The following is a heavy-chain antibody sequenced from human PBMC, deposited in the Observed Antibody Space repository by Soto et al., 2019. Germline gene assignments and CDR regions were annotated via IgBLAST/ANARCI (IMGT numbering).Heavy chain of an antibody. V-gene: IGHV3-33*01. J-gene: IGHJ4*02. CDR3: ARDSYQSPTHDYEFDY. Sequence: QVQLVESGGGVVQPGRSLRLSCAASGFTFSSYGMHWVRQAPGKGLEWVAVIWYDGSNKYYADSVKGRFTISRDNSKNTLYLQMNSLRAEDTAVYYCARDSYQSPTHDYEFDYWGQGTLVTVSS. D-gene: IGHD4-17*01. CDR2: IWYDGSNK. CDR1: GFTFSSYG.